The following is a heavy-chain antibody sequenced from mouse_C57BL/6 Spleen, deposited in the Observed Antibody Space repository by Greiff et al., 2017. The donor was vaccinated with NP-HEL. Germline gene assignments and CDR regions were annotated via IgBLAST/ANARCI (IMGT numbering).Heavy chain of an antibody. V-gene: IGHV5-6*01. D-gene: IGHD1-1*01. CDR3: ARHTDYGSSSWFAY. J-gene: IGHJ3*01. CDR2: ISSGGSYT. CDR1: GFTFSSYG. Sequence: EVQLKESGGDLVKPGGSLKLSCAASGFTFSSYGMSWVRQTPDKRLEWVATISSGGSYTYYPDSVKGRFTISRDNAKNTLYLQMSSLKSEDTAMYYCARHTDYGSSSWFAYWGQGTLVTVSA.